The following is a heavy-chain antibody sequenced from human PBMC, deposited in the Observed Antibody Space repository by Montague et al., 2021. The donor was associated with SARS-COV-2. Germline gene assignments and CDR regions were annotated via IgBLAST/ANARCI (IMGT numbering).Heavy chain of an antibody. J-gene: IGHJ4*02. CDR3: AKGRGTSCSDY. Sequence: RLSWSASGFTVSTAAVSWVRQAPGKGLEWVSTINGGGGSTYYADSMRGRFTISRDNSENTLYLQMNSLRAEDTAIYYCAKGRGTSCSDYWGQGTLVTVSS. D-gene: IGHD2-15*01. CDR1: GFTVSTAA. CDR2: INGGGGST. V-gene: IGHV3-23*01.